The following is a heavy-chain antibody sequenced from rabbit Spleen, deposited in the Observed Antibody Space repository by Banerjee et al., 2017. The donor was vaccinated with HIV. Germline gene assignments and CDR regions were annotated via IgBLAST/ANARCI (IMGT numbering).Heavy chain of an antibody. D-gene: IGHD1-1*01. CDR1: GFTLSGGY. V-gene: IGHV1S40*01. CDR2: IYTGNGNT. CDR3: ARDTSSSFSSYGMDL. Sequence: VESGGGLVKPGASLTLTCTASGFTLSGGYMCWVRQAPGKGLEWLGCIYTGNGNTWYASWAKGRFTSSKTSSTTVTLQATRLTAADTATYFCARDTSSSFSSYGMDLWGPGTLVTVS. J-gene: IGHJ6*01.